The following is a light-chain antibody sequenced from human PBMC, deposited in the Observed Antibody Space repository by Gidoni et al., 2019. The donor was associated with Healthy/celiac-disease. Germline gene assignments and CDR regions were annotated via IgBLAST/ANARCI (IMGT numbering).Light chain of an antibody. J-gene: IGLJ1*01. CDR1: SSDVGSYNL. CDR2: EVS. Sequence: QSALTQPASVSGSPGQALTISCTGTSSDVGSYNLVSWYQQPPGKAPKLMIYEVSKRPSGVSNRFSGSKSGNTASLTISGLQAEDEADYYCCSYAGSSIRYVFGTGTKVTVL. CDR3: CSYAGSSIRYV. V-gene: IGLV2-23*02.